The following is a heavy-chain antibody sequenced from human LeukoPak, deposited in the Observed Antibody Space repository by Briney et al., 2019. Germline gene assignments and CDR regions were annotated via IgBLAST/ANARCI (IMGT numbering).Heavy chain of an antibody. D-gene: IGHD5-24*01. V-gene: IGHV4-59*08. J-gene: IGHJ4*02. CDR1: GGSTSSYY. CDR3: ARQGGYNSCDY. CDR2: IYYSGST. Sequence: TPSETLSLTCTVSGGSTSSYYWSWIRQPPGKGLEWIGYIYYSGSTNYNPSLKSRVTISVDTSKNQFSLKLSSVTAADTAVYYCARQGGYNSCDYWGQGTLVTVSS.